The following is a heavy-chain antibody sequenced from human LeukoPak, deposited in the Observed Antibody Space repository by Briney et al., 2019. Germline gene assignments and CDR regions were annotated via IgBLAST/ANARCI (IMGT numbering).Heavy chain of an antibody. D-gene: IGHD5-18*01. J-gene: IGHJ6*02. Sequence: KHGESLKISCKGSGYSFTSYWIGWVRQMPGKGLEWMGIINLGDSDTRYSPSFQGQVTISADKSINTAYLQWSSLKASDTAMYYCARQVSVDTAVVNYYYYYGMDVWGQGTTVTVSS. V-gene: IGHV5-51*01. CDR1: GYSFTSYW. CDR3: ARQVSVDTAVVNYYYYYGMDV. CDR2: INLGDSDT.